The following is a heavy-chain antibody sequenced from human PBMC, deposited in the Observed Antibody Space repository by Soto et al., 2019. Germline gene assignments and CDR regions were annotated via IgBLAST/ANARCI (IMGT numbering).Heavy chain of an antibody. Sequence: PGGSLRLSCAASGFTFSSYAMHWVRQAPGKGLEYVSAISSNGGSTYYANSVKGRFTISRDNSKNTLYLQMGSLRAEDMAVYYCARDSYLDYDILTGYYGGPDYWGQGTLVTVSS. CDR3: ARDSYLDYDILTGYYGGPDY. D-gene: IGHD3-9*01. J-gene: IGHJ4*02. V-gene: IGHV3-64*01. CDR2: ISSNGGST. CDR1: GFTFSSYA.